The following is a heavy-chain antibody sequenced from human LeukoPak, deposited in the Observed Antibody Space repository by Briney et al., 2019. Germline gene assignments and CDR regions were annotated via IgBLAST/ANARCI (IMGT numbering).Heavy chain of an antibody. CDR1: GFTFSTYS. CDR3: ASRMKMPFDSY. V-gene: IGHV3-48*01. CDR2: ISSGGSTI. J-gene: IGHJ4*02. D-gene: IGHD3-9*01. Sequence: GGSLRLSCAASGFTFSTYSMNWVRQAPGKGLEWVSYISSGGSTIYYADSVKGRLTISRDNAKNSLYLQMNSLRAEDTAVYYCASRMKMPFDSYWGQGTLVTVSS.